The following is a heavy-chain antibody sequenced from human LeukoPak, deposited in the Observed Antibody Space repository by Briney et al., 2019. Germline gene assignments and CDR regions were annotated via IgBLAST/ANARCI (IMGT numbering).Heavy chain of an antibody. D-gene: IGHD6-19*01. V-gene: IGHV4-31*03. CDR1: GGSISSGGYY. J-gene: IGHJ4*02. CDR3: ARDRGAYSSGWYVD. Sequence: SETLSLTCTVSGGSISSGGYYWSWIRQHPGKGLEWIGYIYYSGSTYYNPSLKSRVTISVDTSKNQFSLKLSSVTAADTAVYYCARDRGAYSSGWYVDWGQGTLVTVSS. CDR2: IYYSGST.